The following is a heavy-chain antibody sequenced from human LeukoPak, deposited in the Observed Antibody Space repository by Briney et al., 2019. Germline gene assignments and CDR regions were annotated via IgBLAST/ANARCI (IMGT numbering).Heavy chain of an antibody. V-gene: IGHV3-48*03. D-gene: IGHD6-19*01. Sequence: GGSLRLSCAASGFTFSSYEMNWVRQAPGKGLEWVSYISSSGSTIYYADSVKGRFTISRDNAKNSLYLQMNSLRAEDTAVYYCARLAGHYYYYYMDVWGKGTTVTISS. CDR3: ARLAGHYYYYYMDV. CDR2: ISSSGSTI. J-gene: IGHJ6*03. CDR1: GFTFSSYE.